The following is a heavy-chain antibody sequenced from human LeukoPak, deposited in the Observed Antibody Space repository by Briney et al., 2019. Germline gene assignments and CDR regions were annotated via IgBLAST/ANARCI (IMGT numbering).Heavy chain of an antibody. V-gene: IGHV3-23*01. CDR3: ARDSGWLRFHY. Sequence: GGSLRLSCAASGFTFSSYSMNWVRQAAGKGLEWVSGISPSGDITYYIDSVKGRFTISRDNSKNTFYLQMNSLRAEDTAVYYCARDSGWLRFHYWGQGTLVTVSS. CDR2: ISPSGDIT. CDR1: GFTFSSYS. D-gene: IGHD5-12*01. J-gene: IGHJ4*02.